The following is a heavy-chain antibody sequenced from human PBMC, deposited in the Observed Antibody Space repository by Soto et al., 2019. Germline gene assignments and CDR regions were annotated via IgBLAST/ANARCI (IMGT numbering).Heavy chain of an antibody. D-gene: IGHD3-3*01. CDR1: GGSISSGGYY. CDR3: ARVDYDFWSGYSDAAFDI. V-gene: IGHV4-31*03. J-gene: IGHJ3*02. CDR2: IYYSGST. Sequence: SETLSLTCTVSGGSISSGGYYWSWIRQHPGKGLEWIGYIYYSGSTYFNPSLKSRVTISVDTSKNHFSLKLSSVTAADTAVYYCARVDYDFWSGYSDAAFDIWGQGTMVTVSS.